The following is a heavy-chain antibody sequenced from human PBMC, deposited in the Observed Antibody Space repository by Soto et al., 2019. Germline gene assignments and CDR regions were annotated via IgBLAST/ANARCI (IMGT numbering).Heavy chain of an antibody. Sequence: EAQLVESGGGLVKPGRSLRLSCTTSGFTFGDYTMTWVRQAPGKGLEWIGFVRSKTFGGTTDYAASVKGRFTISRDDSKSVAYLQMNSLKTEDTAVYYCTRELYQYRFLSMSFDYYGMDVWGQGTTVTVSS. J-gene: IGHJ6*02. CDR2: VRSKTFGGTT. D-gene: IGHD2-15*01. CDR1: GFTFGDYT. V-gene: IGHV3-49*04. CDR3: TRELYQYRFLSMSFDYYGMDV.